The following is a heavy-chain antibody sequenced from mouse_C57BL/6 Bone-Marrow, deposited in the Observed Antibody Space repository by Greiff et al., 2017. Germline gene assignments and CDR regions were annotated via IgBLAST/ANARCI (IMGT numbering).Heavy chain of an antibody. Sequence: QVQLQQSGAELVRPGTSVKVSCKASGYAFTNYLIEWVKQRPGQGLEWIGVINPGSGGTNYNEKFKGKATLTADKSSSTAYMQLSSLTSEDSAVYFCAVKVVYGSSYGYFDYWGQGTTLTVSS. CDR1: GYAFTNYL. D-gene: IGHD1-1*01. CDR3: AVKVVYGSSYGYFDY. V-gene: IGHV1-54*01. CDR2: INPGSGGT. J-gene: IGHJ2*01.